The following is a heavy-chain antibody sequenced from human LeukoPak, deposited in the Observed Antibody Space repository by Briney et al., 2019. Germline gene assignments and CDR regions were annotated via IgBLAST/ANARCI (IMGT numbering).Heavy chain of an antibody. V-gene: IGHV3-21*01. CDR3: ARVHSSGYYNAFDI. J-gene: IGHJ3*02. CDR1: GFTFSSYS. D-gene: IGHD3-22*01. CDR2: ISSSSSYI. Sequence: GGSLRLSCAASGFTFSSYSMNWVRQAPGKGLEWVSSISSSSSYIYYADSVKGRFTISRDNAKNSLYLQMNSLRAEDTAVYYCARVHSSGYYNAFDIWGERTMVTVSS.